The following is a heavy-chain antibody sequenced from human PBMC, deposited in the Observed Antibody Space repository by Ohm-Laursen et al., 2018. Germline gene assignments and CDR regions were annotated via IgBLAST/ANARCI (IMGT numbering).Heavy chain of an antibody. CDR1: GFTISSYS. Sequence: GSLRLSCSASGFTISSYSMNWVRQAPGKGLEWVSSISSLGRYIYYADSVKGRFTISRDTVKNALYLQMNSLRAEDTAVYYCASGLYGNSWFIEEDYWGQGTLVTVSS. V-gene: IGHV3-21*01. CDR3: ASGLYGNSWFIEEDY. CDR2: ISSLGRYI. J-gene: IGHJ4*02. D-gene: IGHD6-13*01.